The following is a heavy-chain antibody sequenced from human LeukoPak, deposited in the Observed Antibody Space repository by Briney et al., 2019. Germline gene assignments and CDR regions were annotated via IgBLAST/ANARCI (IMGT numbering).Heavy chain of an antibody. V-gene: IGHV1-2*02. CDR3: ARVRGNYPRLLDY. CDR1: GYTFTDYY. J-gene: IGHJ4*02. D-gene: IGHD1-7*01. Sequence: GASVKVSCKASGYTFTDYYMHWVRQAPGQGLEWMGWINPNSGGTNYAQKLQGRVTMTTDTSTSTAYMELRSLRSDDTAVYYCARVRGNYPRLLDYWGQGTLVTVSS. CDR2: INPNSGGT.